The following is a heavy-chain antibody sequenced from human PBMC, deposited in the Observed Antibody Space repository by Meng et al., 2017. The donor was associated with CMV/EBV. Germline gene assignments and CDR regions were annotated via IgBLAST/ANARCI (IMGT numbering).Heavy chain of an antibody. CDR1: GFTFSSYA. V-gene: IGHV3-49*04. CDR2: IRSKAYGGTT. D-gene: IGHD1-26*01. J-gene: IGHJ4*02. Sequence: GESLKISCAASGFTFSSYAMSWVRQAPGKGLEWVGFIRSKAYGGTTEYAASVKGRFTISRDDSKSIAYLQMNSLKTEDTAVYYCTRASWWELLPYFDYWGQGTLVTVSS. CDR3: TRASWWELLPYFDY.